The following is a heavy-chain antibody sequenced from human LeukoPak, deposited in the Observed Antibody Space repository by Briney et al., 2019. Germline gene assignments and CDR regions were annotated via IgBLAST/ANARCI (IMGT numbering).Heavy chain of an antibody. CDR2: IKKDGSEK. CDR3: AAGAGWLIDY. D-gene: IGHD6-19*01. J-gene: IGHJ4*02. V-gene: IGHV3-7*01. CDR1: GFTFSNYW. Sequence: GGSLRLSCAASGFTFSNYWMNWVRQAPGKGLEWVAIIKKDGSEKIYVDAVRGRFTISRDNAKNTLYLQMNSLRAEDTAVYYCAAGAGWLIDYWGQGTLVTVSS.